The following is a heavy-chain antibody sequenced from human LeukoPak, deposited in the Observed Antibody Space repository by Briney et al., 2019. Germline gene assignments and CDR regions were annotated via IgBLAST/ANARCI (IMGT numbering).Heavy chain of an antibody. V-gene: IGHV4-34*01. CDR3: ARQLAVAGTGLDY. CDR2: INHSGST. CDR1: GGSFSGYY. J-gene: IGHJ4*02. D-gene: IGHD6-19*01. Sequence: SETLSLTCAVYGGSFSGYYWSWIRQPPGKGLEWIGEINHSGSTNYNPSLKSRVTISVDTSKNQFSLKLSSVTAADTAVYYCARQLAVAGTGLDYWGQGTLVTVSS.